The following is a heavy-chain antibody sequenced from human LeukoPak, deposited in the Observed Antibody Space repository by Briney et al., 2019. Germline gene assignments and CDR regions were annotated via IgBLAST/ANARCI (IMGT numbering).Heavy chain of an antibody. CDR2: IYYSGST. CDR1: GGSISSYY. CDR3: AREFTGTTKYYFDY. V-gene: IGHV4-59*12. Sequence: PSETLSLTCTVSGGSISSYYWSWIRQPPGKGLEWIGYIYYSGSTNYNPSLKSRVTISVDTSKNQFSLKLSSVTAADTAVYYCAREFTGTTKYYFDYWGQGTLVTVSS. D-gene: IGHD1-7*01. J-gene: IGHJ4*02.